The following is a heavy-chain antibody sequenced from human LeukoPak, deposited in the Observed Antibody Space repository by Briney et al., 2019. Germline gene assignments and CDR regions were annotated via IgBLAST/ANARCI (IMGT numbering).Heavy chain of an antibody. J-gene: IGHJ4*02. Sequence: SETLSLTCTVSGGSISSSSYYWGWIRQPPGKGLEWIGSIYYSGSTYYNPSLKSRVTISVDTSKNQFSLKLSSVTAADTAVYYCARGIWLQLAFDYWGQGTLVTVSS. D-gene: IGHD1-1*01. CDR1: GGSISSSSYY. V-gene: IGHV4-39*01. CDR2: IYYSGST. CDR3: ARGIWLQLAFDY.